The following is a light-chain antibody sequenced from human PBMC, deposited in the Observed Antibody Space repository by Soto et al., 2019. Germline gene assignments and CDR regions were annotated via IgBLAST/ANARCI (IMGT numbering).Light chain of an antibody. V-gene: IGKV1-13*02. Sequence: AIQLTQSPSSLSASVGDRVTITCRVSQGISSALAWYQQKPGKAPKLLIYDASSLESGVPSRFSGSGSGTDFTLTISSLQPEDFATYYCQQFNSYPGTFGPGTKVDIK. CDR2: DAS. J-gene: IGKJ3*01. CDR3: QQFNSYPGT. CDR1: QGISSA.